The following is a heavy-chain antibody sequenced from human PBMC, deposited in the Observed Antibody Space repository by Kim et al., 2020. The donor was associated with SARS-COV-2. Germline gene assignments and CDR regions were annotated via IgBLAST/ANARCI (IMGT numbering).Heavy chain of an antibody. D-gene: IGHD2-21*02. CDR2: IYYSGST. V-gene: IGHV4-39*01. J-gene: IGHJ6*02. Sequence: SETLSLTCTVSGGSISSSSYYWGWIRQPPGKGLEWIGSIYYSGSTYYNPSLKSRVTISVDTSKNQFSLKLSSVTAADTAVYYCARLVGAYCGGDRYPYYYYYYGMDVWGQGTTVTVSS. CDR3: ARLVGAYCGGDRYPYYYYYYGMDV. CDR1: GGSISSSSYY.